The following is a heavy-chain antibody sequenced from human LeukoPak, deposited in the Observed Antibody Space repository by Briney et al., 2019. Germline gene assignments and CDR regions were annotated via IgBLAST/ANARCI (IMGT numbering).Heavy chain of an antibody. V-gene: IGHV3-74*01. CDR3: ATRVVVITTGAFDI. D-gene: IGHD3-22*01. J-gene: IGHJ3*02. CDR1: GFTFSNYW. Sequence: PGGSLRLSCAASGFTFSNYWMHWVRQAPGKGLVWVSRINSEGKSTSYADSVKGRFTISRGNAKNTLYLQMNSLRGEDTAVYYCATRVVVITTGAFDIWGQGTMVTVSS. CDR2: INSEGKST.